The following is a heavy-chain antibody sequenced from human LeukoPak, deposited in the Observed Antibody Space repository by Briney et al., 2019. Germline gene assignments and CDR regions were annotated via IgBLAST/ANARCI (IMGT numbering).Heavy chain of an antibody. D-gene: IGHD6-13*01. CDR2: IYTSGNT. CDR3: ARLSSSWYQDWYFDL. V-gene: IGHV4-4*07. Sequence: SETLSLTCSVSGGSISSYYCNWIRQPAGKGLEWIGNIYTSGNTNYNPSLKSRVTMSVDTSKNQFSLKLSSVTAADTAVYYCARLSSSWYQDWYFDLWGRGTLVTVSS. CDR1: GGSISSYY. J-gene: IGHJ2*01.